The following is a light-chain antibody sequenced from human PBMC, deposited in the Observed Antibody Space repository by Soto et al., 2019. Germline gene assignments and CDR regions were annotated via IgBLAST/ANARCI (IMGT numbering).Light chain of an antibody. CDR2: LGS. Sequence: DIVMTQSPLSLPVTPGEPASISCRSSQSLLHSNGYNYLDWYLQKPGQSPQLLIYLGSNRASGVPDRFSGSGSGTDSTLKISRVEAEDVGVYYCMQALQTPFTFGPGT. CDR3: MQALQTPFT. CDR1: QSLLHSNGYNY. V-gene: IGKV2-28*01. J-gene: IGKJ3*01.